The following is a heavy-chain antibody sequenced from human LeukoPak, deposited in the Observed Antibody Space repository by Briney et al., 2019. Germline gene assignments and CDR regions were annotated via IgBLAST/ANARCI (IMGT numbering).Heavy chain of an antibody. CDR3: ARDSGPFLTGYRGYYYYYGMDV. V-gene: IGHV3-21*01. Sequence: GGSLRLSCAASGFTLSSYSMNWVRQAPGKGLEWVSSISSSSSYIYYADSVKGRFTISRDNAKNSLYLQMNSLRAEDTAVYYCARDSGPFLTGYRGYYYYYGMDVWGQGTTVTVSS. CDR1: GFTLSSYS. D-gene: IGHD3-9*01. J-gene: IGHJ6*02. CDR2: ISSSSSYI.